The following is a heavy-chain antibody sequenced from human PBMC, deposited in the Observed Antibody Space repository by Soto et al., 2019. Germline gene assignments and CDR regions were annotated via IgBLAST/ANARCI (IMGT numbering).Heavy chain of an antibody. CDR3: ARDSSPPFGY. Sequence: QVQLQQWGAGLLKPSETLSLTCAVYGGSFSGYYWSWIRQPPGKGLEWIGEINHSGSTNYNPSLKSRVTISVDTSKNQFSLKLSSVTAADTAVYYCARDSSPPFGYWGQGTLVTVSS. J-gene: IGHJ4*02. CDR1: GGSFSGYY. D-gene: IGHD6-13*01. V-gene: IGHV4-34*01. CDR2: INHSGST.